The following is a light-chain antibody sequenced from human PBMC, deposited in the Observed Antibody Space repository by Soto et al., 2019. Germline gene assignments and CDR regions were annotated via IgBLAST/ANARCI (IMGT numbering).Light chain of an antibody. Sequence: EVVMTQSPDTLSVSPGERATLSCRASQSVNTNLAWYQQKLGQAPRLLIYGASTRATGVSARFSGSGSGTEFTLTISSLQSEDFAIYYCQQYNNWPRTFAQGTKVDIK. CDR3: QQYNNWPRT. J-gene: IGKJ1*01. CDR1: QSVNTN. CDR2: GAS. V-gene: IGKV3-15*01.